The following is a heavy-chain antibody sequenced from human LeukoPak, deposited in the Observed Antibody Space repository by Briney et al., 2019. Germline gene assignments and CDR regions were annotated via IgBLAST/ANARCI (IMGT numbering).Heavy chain of an antibody. CDR2: ISYIGTT. Sequence: SETLSLTCAVSDDSFSSHYWTWIRQPPGKGLEWIGYISYIGTTNITPPLKSRVTLSIDTSKNQFSLKLSSVTAADTAVYYCARDLVTVTKGFDIWGQGTMVSVSS. V-gene: IGHV4-59*11. CDR3: ARDLVTVTKGFDI. J-gene: IGHJ3*02. D-gene: IGHD4-17*01. CDR1: DDSFSSHY.